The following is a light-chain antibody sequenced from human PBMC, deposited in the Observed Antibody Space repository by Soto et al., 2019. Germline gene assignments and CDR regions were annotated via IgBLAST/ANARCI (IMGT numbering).Light chain of an antibody. V-gene: IGKV1-6*01. CDR2: AAS. Sequence: ITQSLSSLSASTGDRVTITCRASQSIRNELSWFQQRPGNAPTLLISAASRLQSGVPSRFSGRGSGTDFTLTISSLQPEDFATYYCLQDYDYPRTFGQGTKV. CDR3: LQDYDYPRT. J-gene: IGKJ1*01. CDR1: QSIRNE.